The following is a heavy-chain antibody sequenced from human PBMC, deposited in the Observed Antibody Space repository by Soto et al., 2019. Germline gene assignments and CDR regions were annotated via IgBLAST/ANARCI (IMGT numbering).Heavy chain of an antibody. CDR3: ARVCGGLSSSCPYGMDV. J-gene: IGHJ6*02. CDR1: GFTFSSYS. D-gene: IGHD6-13*01. V-gene: IGHV3-21*01. Sequence: GGSLRLSCAASGFTFSSYSMNWVRQAPGKGLEWVSSISSSSSYIYYADSVKGRFTISRDNAKNSLYLQMNSLRAEDTAVYYCARVCGGLSSSCPYGMDVWGQGTTVTVSS. CDR2: ISSSSSYI.